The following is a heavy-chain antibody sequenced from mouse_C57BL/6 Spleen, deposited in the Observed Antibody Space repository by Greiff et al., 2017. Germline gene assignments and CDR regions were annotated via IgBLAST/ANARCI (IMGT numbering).Heavy chain of an antibody. CDR2: INYDGSST. D-gene: IGHD1-1*01. CDR3: ARDRNYVGWYFDV. J-gene: IGHJ1*03. Sequence: DVKLVESEGGLVQPGSSMKLSCTASGFTFSDYYMAWVRQVPEKGLEWVANINYDGSSTYYLDSLKSRFIISRDNAKNILYLQMSSLKSEDTATYYCARDRNYVGWYFDVWGTGTTVTVCS. CDR1: GFTFSDYY. V-gene: IGHV5-16*01.